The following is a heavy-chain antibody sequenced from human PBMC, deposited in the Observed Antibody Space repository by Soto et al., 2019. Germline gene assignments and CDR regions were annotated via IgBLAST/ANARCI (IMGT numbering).Heavy chain of an antibody. V-gene: IGHV4-59*01. Sequence: PSETLSLTCTVSGGSISSYYWSWIRQPPGKGLEWIGYIYYSGSTNYNPSLKSRVTISVDTSKNQFSLKLSSVTAADTAVYYCARSGVVAATVFDYWGQGTLVTVSS. CDR2: IYYSGST. CDR1: GGSISSYY. D-gene: IGHD2-15*01. CDR3: ARSGVVAATVFDY. J-gene: IGHJ4*02.